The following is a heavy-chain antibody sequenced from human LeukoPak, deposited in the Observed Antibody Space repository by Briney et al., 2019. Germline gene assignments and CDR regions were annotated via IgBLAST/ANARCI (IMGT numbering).Heavy chain of an antibody. CDR1: GYIFTSYY. CDR3: ARDHNSSLDY. D-gene: IGHD6-6*01. Sequence: ASVKVSCKAFGYIFTSYYMHWVRQAPGQGLEWMGIINPSGGTTSHAQKFQGRVTMTRDTSTSTVYMEVSSLRSEDTAVYYCARDHNSSLDYWGQGTLVTVSS. CDR2: INPSGGTT. J-gene: IGHJ4*02. V-gene: IGHV1-46*01.